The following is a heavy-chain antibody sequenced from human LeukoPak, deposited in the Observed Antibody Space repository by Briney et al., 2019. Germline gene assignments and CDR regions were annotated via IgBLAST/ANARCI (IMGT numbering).Heavy chain of an antibody. CDR2: ISAYNGNT. CDR1: GYTFTIYG. D-gene: IGHD1-1*01. J-gene: IGHJ4*02. V-gene: IGHV1-18*01. CDR3: ARAQLEPRGTVDY. Sequence: SVKVSFKASGYTFTIYGISWVRQAPGQGLEGMGWISAYNGNTNYAQKLQGRVTMTTDTSTSTAYMELRSLRSDDTAVYYCARAQLEPRGTVDYWGQGTLVTVSS.